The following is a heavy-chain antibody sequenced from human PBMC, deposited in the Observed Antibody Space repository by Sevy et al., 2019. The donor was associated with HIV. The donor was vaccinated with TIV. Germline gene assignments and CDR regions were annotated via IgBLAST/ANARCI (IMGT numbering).Heavy chain of an antibody. Sequence: ASVKVSCKASGGTFSTFLISWVRQAPGQGLEWMGGIRPIFGTVDYAQKFQARVTFTADESTSTAYMELSSLRPDDTAVYYCATRGDCGGECSIYYFDYWGQGSLVTVSS. D-gene: IGHD2-21*01. CDR1: GGTFSTFL. V-gene: IGHV1-69*13. J-gene: IGHJ4*02. CDR2: IRPIFGTV. CDR3: ATRGDCGGECSIYYFDY.